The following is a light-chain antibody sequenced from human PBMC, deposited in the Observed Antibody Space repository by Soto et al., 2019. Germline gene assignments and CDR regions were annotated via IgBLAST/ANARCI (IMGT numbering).Light chain of an antibody. Sequence: DIQMTQSPSTLSGSVGYRFTITCRASQTISSWLAWYQQKPGKAPKLLIYKASTLKSGVPSRFSGSGSGTEFTLTISSLHPDDFAIYYCQQYNSQSWTFGQGTTVDIK. CDR2: KAS. CDR1: QTISSW. CDR3: QQYNSQSWT. J-gene: IGKJ1*01. V-gene: IGKV1-5*03.